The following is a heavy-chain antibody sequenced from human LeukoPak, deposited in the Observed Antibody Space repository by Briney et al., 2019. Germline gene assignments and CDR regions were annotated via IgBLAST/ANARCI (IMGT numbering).Heavy chain of an antibody. CDR3: AKLIRGLTVAGIDY. CDR2: ISYDGSNK. D-gene: IGHD6-19*01. Sequence: GRSLRLSCAASGFTFSSYAMHWVRQAPGKGLEWVAVISYDGSNKYYADSVKGRFTISRDNSKNTLYLQMNSLRAEDTAVYYCAKLIRGLTVAGIDYWGQGTLVTVSS. J-gene: IGHJ4*02. CDR1: GFTFSSYA. V-gene: IGHV3-30-3*01.